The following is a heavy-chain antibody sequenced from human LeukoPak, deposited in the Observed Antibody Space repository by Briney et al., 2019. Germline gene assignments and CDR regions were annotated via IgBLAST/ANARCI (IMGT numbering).Heavy chain of an antibody. J-gene: IGHJ4*02. CDR3: TRDLGVDTTMIFFDY. D-gene: IGHD5-18*01. V-gene: IGHV1-18*01. Sequence: ASVKVSCKASGYIFTSFGISWVRQAPGQGLEWMGWISAYNGNTNYAQKLQGRVTMTTDTSTSTAYMEIRSLRSDDTAVYYCTRDLGVDTTMIFFDYWGQGSLVTVSS. CDR1: GYIFTSFG. CDR2: ISAYNGNT.